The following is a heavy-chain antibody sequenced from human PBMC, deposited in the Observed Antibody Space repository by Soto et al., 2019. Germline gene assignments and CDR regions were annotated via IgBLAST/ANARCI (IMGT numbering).Heavy chain of an antibody. CDR1: GGSFSRFY. V-gene: IGHV4-59*01. Sequence: SETLSLTCTVSGGSFSRFYWTWIRQTPGKGLECIGHIQTRQSTNYNPSLKSRVTLSHDTSKSQFSLKVNSVTAADTAVYYCASVEASAGNLAQYYFDSWGQGILVTVYS. CDR2: IQTRQST. CDR3: ASVEASAGNLAQYYFDS. J-gene: IGHJ4*02. D-gene: IGHD5-12*01.